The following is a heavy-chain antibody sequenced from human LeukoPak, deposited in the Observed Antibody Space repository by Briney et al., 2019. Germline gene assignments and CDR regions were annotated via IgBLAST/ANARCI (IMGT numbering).Heavy chain of an antibody. J-gene: IGHJ4*02. V-gene: IGHV3-21*01. Sequence: GGSLRLSCAASGFTFSSYSMNWVRQAPGEGLEWVSSISSSGGHIYYADSVRGRFIISRDNAQNSLYLQMNSLRTEDTAVYYCAREGDSGMERLAVDYWGQGTVVPVSP. CDR1: GFTFSSYS. CDR2: ISSSGGHI. D-gene: IGHD5-18*01. CDR3: AREGDSGMERLAVDY.